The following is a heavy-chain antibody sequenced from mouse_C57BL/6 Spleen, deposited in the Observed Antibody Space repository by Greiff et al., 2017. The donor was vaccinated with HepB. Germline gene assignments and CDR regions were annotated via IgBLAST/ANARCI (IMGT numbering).Heavy chain of an antibody. V-gene: IGHV1-81*01. Sequence: QVQLQQSGAELARPGASVKLSCKASGYTFTSYGISWVKQSTVQGLEWIGEIYPRSGNTYYNEKFKGKATLTADKSSSTAYMELRSLTSEDSAVYFCARSDGYPFAYWGQGTLVTVSA. CDR1: GYTFTSYG. D-gene: IGHD2-3*01. CDR3: ARSDGYPFAY. J-gene: IGHJ3*01. CDR2: IYPRSGNT.